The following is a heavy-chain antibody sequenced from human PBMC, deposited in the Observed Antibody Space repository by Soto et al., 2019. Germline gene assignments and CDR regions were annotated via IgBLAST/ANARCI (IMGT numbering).Heavy chain of an antibody. CDR1: ALSQNHHA. CDR3: AREWEFWLALYSTYAFEL. D-gene: IGHD3-9*01. V-gene: IGHV3-48*03. Sequence: TRRRSWSLCALSQNHHAKTCVHQAPEKWLEWLSYVSASGTIIMYADCVKVRFTMSRDNANNSLYLQIKSLRVEDTAVYYCAREWEFWLALYSTYAFELWGQGTMVSV. CDR2: VSASGTII. J-gene: IGHJ3*01.